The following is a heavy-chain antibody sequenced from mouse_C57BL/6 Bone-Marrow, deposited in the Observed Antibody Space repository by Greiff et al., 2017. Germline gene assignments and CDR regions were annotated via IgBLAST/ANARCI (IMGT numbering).Heavy chain of an antibody. D-gene: IGHD1-1*01. CDR1: GFTFSSYA. J-gene: IGHJ2*01. Sequence: VQLKESGGGLVKPGGSLKLSCAASGFTFSSYAMSWVRQTPEKRLEWVATISDGGSYTYYPDNVKGRFTISRDNAKNNLYLQMSHLKSEDTAMYYCAREDYYGRVYWGQGTTLTVSS. CDR3: AREDYYGRVY. V-gene: IGHV5-4*01. CDR2: ISDGGSYT.